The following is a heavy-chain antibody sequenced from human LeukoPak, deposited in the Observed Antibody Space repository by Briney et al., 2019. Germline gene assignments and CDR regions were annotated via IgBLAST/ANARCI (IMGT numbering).Heavy chain of an antibody. V-gene: IGHV4-34*01. D-gene: IGHD2-15*01. CDR2: INHSGST. J-gene: IGHJ2*01. CDR3: ARLRRSGGRSQISKPLGDSVNWYLDL. Sequence: SETLSLTCAVYGASFSGYYWSWIRQPPGKGLEWIGEINHSGSTDYNPSLKSRVTISLDTSKNQFSLKLSSVTAADTAVYYCARLRRSGGRSQISKPLGDSVNWYLDLWGRGTLVTVSS. CDR1: GASFSGYY.